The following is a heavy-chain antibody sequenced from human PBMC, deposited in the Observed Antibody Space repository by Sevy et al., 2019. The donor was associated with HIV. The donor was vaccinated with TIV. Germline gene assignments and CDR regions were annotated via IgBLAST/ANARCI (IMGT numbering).Heavy chain of an antibody. CDR3: ATSATFDSYAPPYYYYMDV. V-gene: IGHV3-23*01. CDR1: GFTFSSYA. Sequence: GGSLRLSCAASGFTFSSYAMSWVRQAPGKGLEWVSAISGSGGSTYYADSVKGRFTISRDNSKNTLYRKMNSLRAEDTAVYYCATSATFDSYAPPYYYYMDVWGKGTTVTVSS. D-gene: IGHD5-18*01. J-gene: IGHJ6*03. CDR2: ISGSGGST.